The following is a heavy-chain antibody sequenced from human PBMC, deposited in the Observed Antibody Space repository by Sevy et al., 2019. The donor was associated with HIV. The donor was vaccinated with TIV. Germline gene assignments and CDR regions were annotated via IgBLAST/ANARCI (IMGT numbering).Heavy chain of an antibody. V-gene: IGHV3-74*01. Sequence: GGSLRLSCAASGFTFSSHWMQWVRQVQGKGRVWVPRLNYDGSYTTYAESVKGRFTISRDNAKSTLYLQMNSLRAEDTALYYCARSKVGVGDAFDIWGQGTMVTVSS. D-gene: IGHD3-16*01. CDR2: LNYDGSYT. J-gene: IGHJ3*02. CDR3: ARSKVGVGDAFDI. CDR1: GFTFSSHW.